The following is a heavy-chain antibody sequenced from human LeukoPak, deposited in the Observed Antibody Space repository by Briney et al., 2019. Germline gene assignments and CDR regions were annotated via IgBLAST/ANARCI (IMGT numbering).Heavy chain of an antibody. V-gene: IGHV3-11*01. CDR2: ISSSGSTI. D-gene: IGHD2-2*01. CDR1: GFTFSDYY. CDR3: ARAVVPAAMDKYYYYYYMDV. J-gene: IGHJ6*03. Sequence: GGSLRLSCAASGFTFSDYYMSWIRQAPGKGLEWVSYISSSGSTIYYADSVKGRFTISRDNAKNSLYLQMNSLRAEDTAVYYCARAVVPAAMDKYYYYYYMDVWGKGTTVTISS.